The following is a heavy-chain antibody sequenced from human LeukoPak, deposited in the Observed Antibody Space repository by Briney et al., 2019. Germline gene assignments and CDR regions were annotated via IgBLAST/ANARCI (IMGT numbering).Heavy chain of an antibody. CDR2: ISCDGTNK. CDR1: GFTFSNYA. D-gene: IGHD4/OR15-4a*01. J-gene: IGHJ4*02. V-gene: IGHV3-30*04. Sequence: GGSLRLSCAASGFTFSNYAMHWVRQAPGKGLEWVAIISCDGTNKYYADSVKGRFTISGDNSKNTLYLQMNSLRAEDTAVYYCARRAGAYSHPYDYWGQGTLVTVSS. CDR3: ARRAGAYSHPYDY.